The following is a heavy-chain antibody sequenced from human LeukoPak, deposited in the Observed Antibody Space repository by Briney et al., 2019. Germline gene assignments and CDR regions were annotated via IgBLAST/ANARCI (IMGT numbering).Heavy chain of an antibody. Sequence: SETLSLTCTVSGGSISSYYWSWIRQPAGKGLEWIGRIYTSGSTNYNPSLKSRVTMSVDTSKNQFSLKLSSVTAADTAVYYCAKDQFFYGSDMPDNWGQGTLVTVSS. CDR1: GGSISSYY. J-gene: IGHJ4*02. CDR2: IYTSGST. V-gene: IGHV4-4*07. CDR3: AKDQFFYGSDMPDN. D-gene: IGHD3-10*01.